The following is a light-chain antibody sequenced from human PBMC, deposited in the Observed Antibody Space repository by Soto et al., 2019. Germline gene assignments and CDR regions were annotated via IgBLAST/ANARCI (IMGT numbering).Light chain of an antibody. CDR3: QQYGSSPRT. CDR1: QSVSSSY. Sequence: EIVLTQSPGTLSLSPGERATLSCRASQSVSSSYLAWYQQKPGQAPRLLIYGASSRATGIPDRFSGSGSGTDFPLTISRLEPEDFAVYYCQQYGSSPRTFGQVTKLEIK. CDR2: GAS. V-gene: IGKV3-20*01. J-gene: IGKJ2*01.